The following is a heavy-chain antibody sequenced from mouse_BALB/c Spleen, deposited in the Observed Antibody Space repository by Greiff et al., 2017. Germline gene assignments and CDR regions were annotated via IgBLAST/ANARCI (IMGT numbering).Heavy chain of an antibody. CDR3: TRSGFITTVGAMDD. CDR2: IYPSDSYT. D-gene: IGHD1-1*01. Sequence: QVQLQQPGAELVRPGASVKLSCKASGYTFTSYWINWVKQRPGQGLEWIGNIYPSDSYTNYNQKFKDKATLTVDKSSSTAYMQLSSPTSEDSAVYYCTRSGFITTVGAMDDWGQGTSVTVSS. CDR1: GYTFTSYW. J-gene: IGHJ4*01. V-gene: IGHV1-69*02.